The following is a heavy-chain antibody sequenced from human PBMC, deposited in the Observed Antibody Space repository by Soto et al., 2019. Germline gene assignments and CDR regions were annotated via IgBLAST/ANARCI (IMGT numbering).Heavy chain of an antibody. CDR3: VRRSSSWLGRFDL. V-gene: IGHV1-46*03. Sequence: QVHLLQSGAEVKKPGASVKLSCKASGYTFTSNYLYWVRQAPVQWLEWLGMINPSASSTTHARNFEGRVTMTRGTSTSTIYMEVTRLTSDAAAMYYWVRRSSSWLGRFDLWGRGTLVTVSS. CDR2: INPSASST. J-gene: IGHJ2*01. D-gene: IGHD6-13*01. CDR1: GYTFTSNY.